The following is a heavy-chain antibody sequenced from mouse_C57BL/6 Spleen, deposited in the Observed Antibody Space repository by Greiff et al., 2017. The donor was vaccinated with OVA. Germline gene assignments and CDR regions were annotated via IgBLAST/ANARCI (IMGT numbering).Heavy chain of an antibody. Sequence: VQLQQPGAELVRPGTSVKLSCKASGYTFTSYWMPWVKQRPGQGLEWIGVIDPSDSYTNYNQTFKGKATLTVDTSSSTAYMQLSSLTSADSAVYYCARVGHDAYWGQGTLVTVSA. D-gene: IGHD3-3*01. J-gene: IGHJ3*01. CDR2: IDPSDSYT. CDR3: ARVGHDAY. V-gene: IGHV1-59*01. CDR1: GYTFTSYW.